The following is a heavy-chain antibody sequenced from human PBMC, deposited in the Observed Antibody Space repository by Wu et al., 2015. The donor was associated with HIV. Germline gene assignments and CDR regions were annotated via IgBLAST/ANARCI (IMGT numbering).Heavy chain of an antibody. D-gene: IGHD3-22*01. CDR2: INPNSGGT. CDR1: GYTFTGYY. J-gene: IGHJ6*02. Sequence: QVQLVQSGAEVKKPGASVKVSCKASGYTFTGYYMHWVRQAPGQGLEWMGWINPNSGGTNYAQKFQGRVTMTRDTSISTAYMELSRLRSDDTAVYYCARDSYYYDSSGYYNYYYGMDVWGQGP. V-gene: IGHV1-2*02. CDR3: ARDSYYYDSSGYYNYYYGMDV.